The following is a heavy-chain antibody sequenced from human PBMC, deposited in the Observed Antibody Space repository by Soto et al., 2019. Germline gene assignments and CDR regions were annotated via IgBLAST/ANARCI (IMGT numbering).Heavy chain of an antibody. J-gene: IGHJ4*02. CDR1: GFTFTKAW. CDR2: LKRPTDGGTI. V-gene: IGHV3-15*07. Sequence: EVQLVESGGGFVKPGGSLRLSCAASGFTFTKAWMNWVRQVPGKGLEWVGRLKRPTDGGTIDYAAHGKGRFTISRADAENTMYLQMNSLKSEDAGVYSCTTDLDGRAAPDGGRWGQGTLVTVSS. CDR3: TTDLDGRAAPDGGR. D-gene: IGHD3-10*02.